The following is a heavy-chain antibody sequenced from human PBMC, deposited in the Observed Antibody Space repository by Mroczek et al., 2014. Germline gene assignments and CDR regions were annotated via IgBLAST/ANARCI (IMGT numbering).Heavy chain of an antibody. CDR2: IYYSGST. CDR3: ARGGYDSSGYYGEYFDY. D-gene: IGHD3-22*01. CDR1: GGSISSYY. V-gene: IGHV4-59*01. Sequence: QVQLQESGPGLVKPSETLSLTCTVSGGSISSYYWSWIRQPPGKGLEWIGYIYYSGSTNYNPSLKSRVTISVDTSKNQFSLKLSSVTAADTAVYYCARGGYDSSGYYGEYFDYWGQGTLVTVSS. J-gene: IGHJ4*02.